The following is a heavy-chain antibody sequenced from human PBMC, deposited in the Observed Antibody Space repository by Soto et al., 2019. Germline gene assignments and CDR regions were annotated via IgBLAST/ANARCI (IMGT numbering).Heavy chain of an antibody. D-gene: IGHD3-3*01. Sequence: PGGSLRLSCAASGFTFSSYSMNWVRQAPGKGLEWVSSISSSSSYIYYADSVKGRFTISRDNAKNSLYLQMNSLRAEDTAVYYCASFTIFGVVKWGSDYWGQGTLVTVSS. J-gene: IGHJ4*02. V-gene: IGHV3-21*01. CDR3: ASFTIFGVVKWGSDY. CDR1: GFTFSSYS. CDR2: ISSSSSYI.